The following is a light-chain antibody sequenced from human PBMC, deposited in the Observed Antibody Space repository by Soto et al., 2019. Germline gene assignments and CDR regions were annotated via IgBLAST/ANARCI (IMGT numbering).Light chain of an antibody. CDR1: QSINNY. CDR3: HQSYSRT. J-gene: IGKJ1*01. Sequence: DIQLTQSPSSLSASVGDRVSISCRASQSINNYLNWYQQKPGKAPKVLIFAASTLQSGVPSRFSGSGSGTDFTLTITSLQPEDFATYYCHQSYSRTFGQGTKVDI. CDR2: AAS. V-gene: IGKV1-39*01.